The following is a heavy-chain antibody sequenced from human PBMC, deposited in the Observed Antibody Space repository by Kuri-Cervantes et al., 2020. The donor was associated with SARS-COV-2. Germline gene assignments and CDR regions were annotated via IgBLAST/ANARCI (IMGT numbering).Heavy chain of an antibody. D-gene: IGHD6-19*01. Sequence: SETLSLTCTVSGGSINSSSYYWGWIRQPPGKGLEWIGSIYYSGSTYYNPFLKSRVTISVDTSKNQFSLKLSSVTAADTAVYYCARGLGGYSSPTSWFDPWGQGTLVTVSS. CDR1: GGSINSSSYY. V-gene: IGHV4-39*01. CDR2: IYYSGST. CDR3: ARGLGGYSSPTSWFDP. J-gene: IGHJ5*02.